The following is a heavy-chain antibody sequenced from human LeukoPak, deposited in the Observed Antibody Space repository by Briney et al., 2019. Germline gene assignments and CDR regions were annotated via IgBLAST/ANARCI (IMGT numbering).Heavy chain of an antibody. Sequence: GGSLRLSCATSGSTFSGFDMTWVRQAPGKGLQWVSSISGSGADTDYADFVKGRFTISRDNSKNTLYLQMNFLRLDDTAIYYCAKGPGTGSTSYFDYWGQGTLVTVSS. CDR3: AKGPGTGSTSYFDY. CDR1: GSTFSGFD. V-gene: IGHV3-23*01. CDR2: ISGSGADT. D-gene: IGHD3/OR15-3a*01. J-gene: IGHJ4*02.